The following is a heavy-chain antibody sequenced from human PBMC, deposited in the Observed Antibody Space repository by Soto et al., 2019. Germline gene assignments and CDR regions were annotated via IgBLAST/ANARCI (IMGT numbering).Heavy chain of an antibody. Sequence: SETLSLTCTVSGGSISSSSYYWGWIRQPPGKGLEWIGSIYYSGSTYYNPSLKSRVTISVDTSKNQFSLKLSSVTAADTAVYYCTKNSYDSSGYDFDYWGQGTLVTVSS. CDR2: IYYSGST. CDR1: GGSISSSSYY. V-gene: IGHV4-39*07. D-gene: IGHD3-22*01. J-gene: IGHJ4*02. CDR3: TKNSYDSSGYDFDY.